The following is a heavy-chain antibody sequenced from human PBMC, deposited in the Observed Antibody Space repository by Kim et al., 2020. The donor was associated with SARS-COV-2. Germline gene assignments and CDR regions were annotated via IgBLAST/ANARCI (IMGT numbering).Heavy chain of an antibody. CDR1: GFTFDDYA. D-gene: IGHD3-3*01. CDR2: ISWNSGSI. CDR3: AKDGTGINYDFWI. V-gene: IGHV3-9*01. J-gene: IGHJ3*02. Sequence: GGSLRLSCAASGFTFDDYAMHWVRQAPGKGREWVSGISWNSGSIGYADSVKGRFTISRDNAKNSLYLQMNSLRAEDTALYYCAKDGTGINYDFWIWGQGTMVTVSS.